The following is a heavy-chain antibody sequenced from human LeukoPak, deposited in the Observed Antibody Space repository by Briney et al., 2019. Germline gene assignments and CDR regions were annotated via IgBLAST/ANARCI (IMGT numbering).Heavy chain of an antibody. Sequence: SETLSLTCIVSGGSISSDYWSWVRQPPGKGLEWIGYLYYSGSTNYNPSLESRVTISVDTSKSQFSLQLTSVTAADTAVYYCARFGGNSGWFDPWGQGTLVTVSS. CDR1: GGSISSDY. CDR2: LYYSGST. J-gene: IGHJ5*02. CDR3: ARFGGNSGWFDP. D-gene: IGHD4-23*01. V-gene: IGHV4-59*01.